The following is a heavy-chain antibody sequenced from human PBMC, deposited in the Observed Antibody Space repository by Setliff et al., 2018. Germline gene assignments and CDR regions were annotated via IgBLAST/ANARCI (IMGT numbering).Heavy chain of an antibody. D-gene: IGHD3-22*01. J-gene: IGHJ4*02. CDR1: GYSFTVFG. CDR3: VRGQGPRTVVAIPFDH. V-gene: IGHV1-18*01. Sequence: RASVKVSCKTSGYSFTVFGISWVRQAPGQGLEWMGWISPYYGNTNYAQQFQGRVTMTTDTSTTTAYMELTSLTSDDTALYYCVRGQGPRTVVAIPFDHWGQGTLVTVSS. CDR2: ISPYYGNT.